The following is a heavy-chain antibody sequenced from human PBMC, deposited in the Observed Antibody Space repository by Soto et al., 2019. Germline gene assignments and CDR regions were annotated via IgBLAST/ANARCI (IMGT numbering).Heavy chain of an antibody. Sequence: QVHLVQSGAEVKKPGASVKVSCKGSGYAFTTYGITWVRQAPGQGLEWMGWISAHNGNTNYAQKLQGRVTVTRDTSTSTAYMELRSLRSDGTAVYHCARGRYGDYWGQGALVTVYS. V-gene: IGHV1-18*01. D-gene: IGHD1-1*01. J-gene: IGHJ4*02. CDR1: GYAFTTYG. CDR3: ARGRYGDY. CDR2: ISAHNGNT.